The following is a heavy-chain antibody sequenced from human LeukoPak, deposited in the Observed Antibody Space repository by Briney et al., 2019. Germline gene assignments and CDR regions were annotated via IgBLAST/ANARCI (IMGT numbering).Heavy chain of an antibody. CDR3: ARFSSGWYYFDY. V-gene: IGHV3-11*03. CDR1: GYTFSDYY. Sequence: GGSLRLSCAASGYTFSDYYMSWLRQAPEKGLEWVSYISSRSSHTNYADSVKGRFTISRDNAKNSLYLQMNSLRAEDTAVYYCARFSSGWYYFDYWGQGTLVTVSS. CDR2: ISSRSSHT. D-gene: IGHD6-19*01. J-gene: IGHJ4*02.